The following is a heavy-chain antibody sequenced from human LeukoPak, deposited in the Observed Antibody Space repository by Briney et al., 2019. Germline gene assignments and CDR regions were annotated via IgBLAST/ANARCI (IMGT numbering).Heavy chain of an antibody. V-gene: IGHV3-30*02. J-gene: IGHJ3*02. CDR1: GFTFSSYG. CDR3: AKIRSNLGYCSSTSCRGDAFDI. CDR2: IRYDGSNK. D-gene: IGHD2-2*01. Sequence: GGSLRLPCAASGFTFSSYGMHWVRQAPGKGLEWVAFIRYDGSNKYYADSVKGRFIISRDNSKNTLYPQMNSLRAEDTAVYYCAKIRSNLGYCSSTSCRGDAFDIWGQGTMVTVSS.